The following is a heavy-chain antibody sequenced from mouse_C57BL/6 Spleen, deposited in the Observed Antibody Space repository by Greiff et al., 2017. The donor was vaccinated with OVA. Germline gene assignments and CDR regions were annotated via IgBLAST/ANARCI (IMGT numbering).Heavy chain of an antibody. CDR1: GYTFTSYL. J-gene: IGHJ1*03. CDR3: ARSGGSSYVRYFDV. Sequence: QVQLQQPGAELVRPGSSVKLSCKASGYTFTSYLLPFLPPLPLPVLSWNGNIDPSDSETHYNQKFKDKATLTVDKSSSTAYMQLSSLTSEDSAVYYCARSGGSSYVRYFDVWGTGTTVTVSS. CDR2: IDPSDSET. D-gene: IGHD1-1*01. V-gene: IGHV1-52*01.